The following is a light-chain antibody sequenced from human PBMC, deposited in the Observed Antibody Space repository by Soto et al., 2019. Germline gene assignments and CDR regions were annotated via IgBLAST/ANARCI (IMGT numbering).Light chain of an antibody. CDR3: SSSTDTDTLVI. V-gene: IGLV2-14*01. CDR1: GSDVGGYNY. CDR2: EVS. Sequence: QSALTQPASVSGSPGQSIAISCTGSGSDVGGYNYVSWYQQHPGKAPKLLIYEVSNRPSGVSSRFSGSKSGNTASLTISGLQTEDEATYYCSSSTDTDTLVIFGGGTKLTVL. J-gene: IGLJ2*01.